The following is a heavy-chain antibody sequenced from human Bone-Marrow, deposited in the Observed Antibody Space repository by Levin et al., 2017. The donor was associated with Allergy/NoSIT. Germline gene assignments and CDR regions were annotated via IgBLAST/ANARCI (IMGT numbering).Heavy chain of an antibody. V-gene: IGHV4-34*01. CDR2: INHSGST. CDR3: ARGDIVATIIGGRRTPNRI. J-gene: IGHJ3*02. Sequence: SETLSLTCAVYGGSFSGYYWSWIRQPPGKGLEWIGEINHSGSTNYNPSLKSRVTISVDTSKNQFSLKLSSVTAADTAVYYCARGDIVATIIGGRRTPNRIWGQGTMVTVSS. CDR1: GGSFSGYY. D-gene: IGHD5-12*01.